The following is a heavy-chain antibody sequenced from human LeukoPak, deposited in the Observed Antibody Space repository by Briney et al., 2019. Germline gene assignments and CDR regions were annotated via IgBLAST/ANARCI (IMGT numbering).Heavy chain of an antibody. V-gene: IGHV3-53*01. CDR1: GFIVSGNY. J-gene: IGHJ5*02. D-gene: IGHD1-1*01. Sequence: GGSLRLSCAASGFIVSGNYMTWVRQAPGKGLEWVSVIYVGGGTYYADYVKGRFIISRDNSKNTIYLQMNSLRAEDTAVYYCARDPLQPLLSTWGQGTLVTVSS. CDR2: IYVGGGT. CDR3: ARDPLQPLLST.